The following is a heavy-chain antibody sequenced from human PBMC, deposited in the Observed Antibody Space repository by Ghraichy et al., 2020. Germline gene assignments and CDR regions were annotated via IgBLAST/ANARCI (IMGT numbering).Heavy chain of an antibody. J-gene: IGHJ4*02. Sequence: GGSLRLSCAASEFTFSTYTMTWVRQAPGEGLEWVSSIDSSSSYIYYADSVKGRFTISRDNAKNSLYLQMNSLRAEDTAVYYCARGPPCTGGSCDYDYWGQGTLVTVPS. CDR1: EFTFSTYT. CDR3: ARGPPCTGGSCDYDY. D-gene: IGHD2-15*01. V-gene: IGHV3-21*01. CDR2: IDSSSSYI.